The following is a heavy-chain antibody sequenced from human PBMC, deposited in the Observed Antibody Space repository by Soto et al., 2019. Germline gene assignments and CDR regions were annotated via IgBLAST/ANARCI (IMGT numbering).Heavy chain of an antibody. D-gene: IGHD2-2*01. CDR2: ISGSGGST. CDR3: AKDPSIVVVPAAMGGVYMDV. J-gene: IGHJ6*03. V-gene: IGHV3-23*01. CDR1: GFTFSSYA. Sequence: GGSLRLSCAASGFTFSSYAMSWVRQAPGKGLEWVSAISGSGGSTYYADSVKGRSTISRDNSKNTLYLQMNSLRAEDTAVYYCAKDPSIVVVPAAMGGVYMDVWGKGTTVTVSS.